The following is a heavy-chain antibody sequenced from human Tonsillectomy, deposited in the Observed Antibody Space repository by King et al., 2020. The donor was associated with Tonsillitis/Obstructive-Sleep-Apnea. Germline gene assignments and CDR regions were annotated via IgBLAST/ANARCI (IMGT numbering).Heavy chain of an antibody. CDR3: AKDTGPIAVAGEFDY. CDR2: ISYDGTNA. Sequence: VQLVESGGGVVQPGRSLRLSCAASGFTFSNYGMHWVRQAPGKGLEWVAVISYDGTNAYYGDSVKGRFTISRDNSKNTLYLQMNSLRAGDTAVYYCAKDTGPIAVAGEFDYWGQGTLVTVSS. D-gene: IGHD6-19*01. V-gene: IGHV3-30*18. J-gene: IGHJ4*02. CDR1: GFTFSNYG.